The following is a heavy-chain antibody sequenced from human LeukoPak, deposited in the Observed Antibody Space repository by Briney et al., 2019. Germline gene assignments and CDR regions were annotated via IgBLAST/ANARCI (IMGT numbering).Heavy chain of an antibody. CDR3: ARLTRDGYNSLFDY. CDR1: GGSISSYY. D-gene: IGHD5-24*01. CDR2: IYYTGST. V-gene: IGHV4-59*01. Sequence: SETLSLTCTVSGGSISSYYWSWIRQPPGKGLEWIGYIYYTGSTNYSPSLKSRVTISVDTSKNQFSLRLSSVTAADTAVYYCARLTRDGYNSLFDYWGQGTLVTVSS. J-gene: IGHJ4*02.